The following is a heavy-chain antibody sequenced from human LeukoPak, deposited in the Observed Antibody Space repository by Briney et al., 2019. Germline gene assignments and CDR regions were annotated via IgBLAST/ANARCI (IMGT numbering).Heavy chain of an antibody. V-gene: IGHV3-15*01. Sequence: GGSLRLSCAASGFTFSNAWMSWVRQAPGKGLEWVGRIKSKTDGGTTDYAAPVKGRFTISRDDSKNTLYLQMNSLKTEDTAVYYCTTGLVDGRGSMGDYWGQGTLVTVSS. J-gene: IGHJ4*02. D-gene: IGHD5-24*01. CDR2: IKSKTDGGTT. CDR1: GFTFSNAW. CDR3: TTGLVDGRGSMGDY.